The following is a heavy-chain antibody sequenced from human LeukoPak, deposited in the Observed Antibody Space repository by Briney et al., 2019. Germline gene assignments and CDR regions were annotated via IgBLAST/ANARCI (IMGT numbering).Heavy chain of an antibody. J-gene: IGHJ4*02. CDR3: AREARYDFWSGYYRRYYFDY. CDR2: ISAYNGNT. Sequence: GASVKVSCKASGYTFTSYGISWVRQAPGQGLEWMGWISAYNGNTNYAQKLQGRVTMTTDTSTSTAYMELRSLRSDDTAVYYCAREARYDFWSGYYRRYYFDYWGQGTLVTVSS. V-gene: IGHV1-18*01. D-gene: IGHD3-3*01. CDR1: GYTFTSYG.